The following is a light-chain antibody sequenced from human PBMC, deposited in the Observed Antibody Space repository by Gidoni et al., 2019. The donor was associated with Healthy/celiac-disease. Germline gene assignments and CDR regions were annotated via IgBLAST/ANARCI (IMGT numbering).Light chain of an antibody. V-gene: IGKV3-11*01. CDR3: QQRSNSVT. CDR1: QSVSSY. Sequence: ELVFTQSPATLSLSPGERATLPCRASQSVSSYLAWYQQKPGQATRLLNYDASNRAAGIPARFSSSGSGTDFTLTSSSLEPEDFAVYYCQQRSNSVTFGPGTKVDIK. J-gene: IGKJ3*01. CDR2: DAS.